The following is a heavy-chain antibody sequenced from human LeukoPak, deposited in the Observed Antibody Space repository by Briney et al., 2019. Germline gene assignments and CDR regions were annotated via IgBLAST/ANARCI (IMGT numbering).Heavy chain of an antibody. D-gene: IGHD3-3*01. V-gene: IGHV1-3*01. CDR1: GYTFTSYA. CDR3: ARSYYDFWSGYHYNDAFDI. CDR2: INAGNGNT. J-gene: IGHJ3*02. Sequence: GASVKVSCKASGYTFTSYAMHWVRQAPGQRLEWMGWINAGNGNTKYSQKFQGRVTITRDTSASTAYMELSSLRSEDTAVYYCARSYYDFWSGYHYNDAFDIWGQGTMVTVSS.